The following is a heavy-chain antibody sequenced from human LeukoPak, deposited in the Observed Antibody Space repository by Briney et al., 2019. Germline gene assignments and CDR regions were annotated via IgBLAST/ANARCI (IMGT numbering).Heavy chain of an antibody. Sequence: SETLSLTCAVYGGSFSGYYWSWIRQPPGKGLEWIGEINHSGSTNYNPSLKSRVTISVDTSKNQFSLKLSSVTAADTAVYYCARAGPSSWYSLDYYYGMDVWGQGTTVTVSS. V-gene: IGHV4-34*01. CDR3: ARAGPSSWYSLDYYYGMDV. D-gene: IGHD6-13*01. CDR2: INHSGST. J-gene: IGHJ6*02. CDR1: GGSFSGYY.